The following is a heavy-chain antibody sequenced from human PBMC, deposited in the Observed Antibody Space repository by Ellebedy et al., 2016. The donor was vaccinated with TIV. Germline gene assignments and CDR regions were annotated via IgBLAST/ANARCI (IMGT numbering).Heavy chain of an antibody. CDR1: GFPFSSYW. D-gene: IGHD4-17*01. J-gene: IGHJ4*02. Sequence: GESLKISCAASGFPFSSYWMHWVRQAPGKGLVWVSQINTDGSNTNYADSVKGRFTISRDNAKNTLYLQMNSLRAEDTAVYYCARESGDYSIDYWGQGTLVTVSS. CDR2: INTDGSNT. CDR3: ARESGDYSIDY. V-gene: IGHV3-74*01.